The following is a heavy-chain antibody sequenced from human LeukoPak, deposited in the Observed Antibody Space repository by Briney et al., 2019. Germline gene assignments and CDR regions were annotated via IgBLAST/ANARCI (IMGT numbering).Heavy chain of an antibody. V-gene: IGHV3-53*01. Sequence: GGSLRLSCAASGFTFSSYAMSWVRQAPGKGLEWLSVIYSGGSKYYADSVKGRFTISRDNSKNTLYLQMNSLRAEDTAVYYCARGPRGIVVVTAADAFDIWGQGTMVTVSS. CDR3: ARGPRGIVVVTAADAFDI. J-gene: IGHJ3*02. CDR1: GFTFSSYA. D-gene: IGHD2-21*02. CDR2: IYSGGSK.